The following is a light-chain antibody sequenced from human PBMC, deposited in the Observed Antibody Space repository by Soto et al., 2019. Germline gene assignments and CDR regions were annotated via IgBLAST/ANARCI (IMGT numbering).Light chain of an antibody. CDR1: QSIITS. V-gene: IGKV1-5*03. J-gene: IGKJ1*01. CDR3: QQYNSYSRT. Sequence: DIPMTQSPSTLSASVVDRVTITCRASQSIITSLAWYQQKPGKAPKLLIYKASSLQSGVPSRFSGSGSGTDFTLTISSLQPDDFATYYCQQYNSYSRTFGQGTKVDIK. CDR2: KAS.